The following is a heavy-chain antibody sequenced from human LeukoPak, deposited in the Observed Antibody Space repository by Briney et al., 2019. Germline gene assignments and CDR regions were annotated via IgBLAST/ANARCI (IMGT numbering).Heavy chain of an antibody. CDR1: GGSISRYH. V-gene: IGHV4-59*01. CDR3: VRTISDGSGDY. CDR2: IWYSGTT. D-gene: IGHD3-10*01. Sequence: PSETLSLTCAVYGGSISRYHWSWIRQPPEKGLEWIGYIWYSGTTNYNPSLKSRVTMSVDTSKNHFSLRLSSVTAADTAIYYCVRTISDGSGDYWGQGILVTVSA. J-gene: IGHJ4*02.